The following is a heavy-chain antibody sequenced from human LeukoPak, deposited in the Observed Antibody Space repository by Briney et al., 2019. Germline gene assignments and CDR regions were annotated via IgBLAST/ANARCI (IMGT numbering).Heavy chain of an antibody. D-gene: IGHD6-13*01. Sequence: SETLSLTCTVSGGSISSGGYYWSWIRQPPGKGLEWIGYIYHSGSTYYNPSLKSRVTISVDRSKNQFSLKLSSVTAADTAVYYCARDNSHSSPYYYYYYMDVWGKGTTVTVSS. CDR3: ARDNSHSSPYYYYYYMDV. CDR1: GGSISSGGYY. CDR2: IYHSGST. J-gene: IGHJ6*03. V-gene: IGHV4-30-2*01.